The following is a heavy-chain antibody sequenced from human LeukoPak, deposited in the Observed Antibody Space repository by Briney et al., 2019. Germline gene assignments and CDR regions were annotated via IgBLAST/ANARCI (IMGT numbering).Heavy chain of an antibody. D-gene: IGHD2-15*01. V-gene: IGHV3-23*01. Sequence: GGSLRLSCAASGFTFSSYAMSWVRQAPGKGLEWVSTFSGSGGNTYYADSVKGRFTISRDNSKNTLYLQMSSLRAEDTAVYYCAKSGLKRFDYWGQGTLVTVSS. CDR3: AKSGLKRFDY. CDR2: FSGSGGNT. J-gene: IGHJ4*02. CDR1: GFTFSSYA.